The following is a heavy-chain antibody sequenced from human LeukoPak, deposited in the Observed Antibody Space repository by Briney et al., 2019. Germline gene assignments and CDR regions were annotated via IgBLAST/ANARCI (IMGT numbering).Heavy chain of an antibody. D-gene: IGHD1-26*01. CDR1: GFTFSSYA. V-gene: IGHV3-23*01. Sequence: GGSLRLSCAASGFTFSSYAMSWVRQAPGKGLKWVSAISGSGGSTYYADSVKGRFTISRDNSKNTLYLQMNSLRAEDTAVYYCAKDASGSYLVLGDFDYWGQGTLVTVSS. CDR3: AKDASGSYLVLGDFDY. J-gene: IGHJ4*02. CDR2: ISGSGGST.